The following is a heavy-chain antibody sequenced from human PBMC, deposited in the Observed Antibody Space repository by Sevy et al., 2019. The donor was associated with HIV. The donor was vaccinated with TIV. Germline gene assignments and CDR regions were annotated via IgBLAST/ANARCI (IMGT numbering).Heavy chain of an antibody. CDR1: GFTFSSYS. J-gene: IGHJ4*02. Sequence: GGSLRLSCAASGFTFSSYSMYWVRQAPGKGLEWVSYISSSSSTIYYADSVKGRFTISRDNAKNSLYLQMNSLRDEDTAVYYCARDSRGSIFGVVIEFDYWGQGTLVTVSS. V-gene: IGHV3-48*02. D-gene: IGHD3-3*01. CDR2: ISSSSSTI. CDR3: ARDSRGSIFGVVIEFDY.